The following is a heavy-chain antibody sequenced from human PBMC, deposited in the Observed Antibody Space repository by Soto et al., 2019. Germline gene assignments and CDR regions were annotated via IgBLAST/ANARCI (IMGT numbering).Heavy chain of an antibody. V-gene: IGHV4-4*02. Sequence: PSETLSLTCAVPSGSISSSNWWSWVRQPPGKGLEWIGEIYHSGSTNYNPSLKSRVTISVDKSKNQFSLKLSSVTAADTAVYYCATGGPRQNWFDPWGQGTLVTVSS. J-gene: IGHJ5*02. CDR3: ATGGPRQNWFDP. CDR2: IYHSGST. CDR1: SGSISSSNW.